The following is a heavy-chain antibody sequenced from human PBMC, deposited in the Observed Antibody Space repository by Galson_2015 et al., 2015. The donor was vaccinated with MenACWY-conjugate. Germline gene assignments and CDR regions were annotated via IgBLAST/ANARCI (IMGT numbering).Heavy chain of an antibody. V-gene: IGHV4-39*07. Sequence: ETLSLTCTVSGDSISSSGDYWGWIRQPPGKGLEWIGSIYYSGRTYYNPSLRSRVTISVDTSKNQFFLKVNSVTAADTAFYYCAREKSGSSHFDYWGQGTLVTVSS. CDR2: IYYSGRT. D-gene: IGHD1-26*01. CDR1: GDSISSSGDY. CDR3: AREKSGSSHFDY. J-gene: IGHJ4*02.